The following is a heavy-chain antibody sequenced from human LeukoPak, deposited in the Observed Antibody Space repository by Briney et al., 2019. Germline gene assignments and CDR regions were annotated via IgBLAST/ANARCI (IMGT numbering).Heavy chain of an antibody. CDR3: ARDRRCGWFGESRAFDI. V-gene: IGHV4-4*02. J-gene: IGHJ3*02. D-gene: IGHD3-10*01. CDR1: GGSISSSNW. CDR2: IYHSGST. Sequence: SETLSLTCAVSGGSISSSNWWSWVRQPPGKGLEWIGEIYHSGSTNYNPSLKSRVTISVDKSKNQFSLKLSSVTAADTAVYYCARDRRCGWFGESRAFDIWGQGTMVTVSS.